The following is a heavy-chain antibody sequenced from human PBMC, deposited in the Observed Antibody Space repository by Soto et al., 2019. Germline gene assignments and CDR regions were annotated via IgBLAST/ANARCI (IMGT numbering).Heavy chain of an antibody. J-gene: IGHJ4*02. CDR1: GFTFSRYA. V-gene: IGHV3-30*18. CDR2: ISYDGRNK. Sequence: GGSLRLSCAASGFTFSRYAMHWVRQAPGKGLEWMAVISYDGRNKYYGDSVKGRFSISRENSKNTLYLQMNSLRAEDTAVYYCAKVLGERYFDWLSPYFWGQGTLVTVSS. CDR3: AKVLGERYFDWLSPYF. D-gene: IGHD3-9*01.